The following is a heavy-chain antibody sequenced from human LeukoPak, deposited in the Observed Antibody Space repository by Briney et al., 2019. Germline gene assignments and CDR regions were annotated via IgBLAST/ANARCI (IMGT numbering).Heavy chain of an antibody. CDR1: GFTFSGYS. Sequence: GGSLRLSCAASGFTFSGYSMNWVRQAPGKGLEWVSSISSSSSYIYYADSVKGRFTISRDNAKNSLYLQMNSLRAEDTAVYYCARDGDTAMVSDYWGQGTLVTVSS. D-gene: IGHD5-18*01. J-gene: IGHJ4*02. CDR3: ARDGDTAMVSDY. V-gene: IGHV3-21*01. CDR2: ISSSSSYI.